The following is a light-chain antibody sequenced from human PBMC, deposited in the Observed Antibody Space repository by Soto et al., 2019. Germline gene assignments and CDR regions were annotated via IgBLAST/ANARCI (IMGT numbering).Light chain of an antibody. CDR3: QQYNNWPPT. CDR1: QSVSSN. Sequence: EIVMTQSPATLSVSPGERATLSSRASQSVSSNLAWYQQKPGQAPRLLIYGASTRATGIPARSSGSGSGTEFTLTISSLQSEDFAVYYCQQYNNWPPTFGQGTK. J-gene: IGKJ1*01. CDR2: GAS. V-gene: IGKV3-15*01.